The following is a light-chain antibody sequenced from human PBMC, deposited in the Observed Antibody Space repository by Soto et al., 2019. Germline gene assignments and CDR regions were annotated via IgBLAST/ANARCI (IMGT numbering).Light chain of an antibody. Sequence: IVETQSPGTLSLSPGERATLYCRASQSISSSYLAWYQQKPGQAPRLLIYGASNRATGIPDRFSGSGSGTDFTLTISRLEPEDFAVYYCQQYVNSLYTFGQGTKVDIK. V-gene: IGKV3-20*01. CDR1: QSISSSY. CDR2: GAS. CDR3: QQYVNSLYT. J-gene: IGKJ2*01.